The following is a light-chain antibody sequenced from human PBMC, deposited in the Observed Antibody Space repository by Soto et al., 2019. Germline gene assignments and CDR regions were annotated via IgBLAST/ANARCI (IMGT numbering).Light chain of an antibody. J-gene: IGKJ4*01. CDR3: QQYGSSPKLT. CDR2: GAS. CDR1: QSVSSSY. Sequence: EIVLTQSPGTLSLSPGERATLSCRARQSVSSSYLAWYQQKPGQAPRLLIYGASSRATGIPDRFSGSGSGTDFNLTISRLEPEDFAVYYGQQYGSSPKLTFGGGTKVEI. V-gene: IGKV3-20*01.